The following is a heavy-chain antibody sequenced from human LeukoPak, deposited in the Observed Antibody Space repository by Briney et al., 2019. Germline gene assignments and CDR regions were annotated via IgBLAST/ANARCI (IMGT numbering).Heavy chain of an antibody. CDR3: ARDVRFTIFGVVTLDY. CDR1: GYTFTSYD. D-gene: IGHD3-3*01. J-gene: IGHJ4*02. V-gene: IGHV1-18*01. CDR2: ISAYNGNT. Sequence: GASVKVSCKASGYTFTSYDINWVRQAPGQGLEWMGWISAYNGNTNYAQKLQGRVTMTTDTSTSTAYMELRSLRSDDTAVYYCARDVRFTIFGVVTLDYWGQGTLVTVSS.